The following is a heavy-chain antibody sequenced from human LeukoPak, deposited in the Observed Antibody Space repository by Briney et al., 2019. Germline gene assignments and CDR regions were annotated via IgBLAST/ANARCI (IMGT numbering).Heavy chain of an antibody. D-gene: IGHD3-22*01. CDR2: VIPIFGRA. J-gene: IGHJ3*02. V-gene: IGHV1-69*05. CDR3: ARAYYYDSSGYRRAFDI. CDR1: GGTFSSCA. Sequence: ASVKVSCKGAGGTFSSCAISWVRQAPGQGLEWMGGVIPIFGRANYSQKFQGRVTITTDESTSTAYMELSSLRSEDTAVYYCARAYYYDSSGYRRAFDIWGQGTMVTVSS.